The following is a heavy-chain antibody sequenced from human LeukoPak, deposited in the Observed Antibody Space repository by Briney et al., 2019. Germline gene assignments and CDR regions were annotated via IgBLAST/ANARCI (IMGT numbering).Heavy chain of an antibody. Sequence: GGSLRLSCTAFGFTFKSYTMTWVSQAPGKGLVWVSSVSSSGGMNYYADSVKGRFTISRDNSENTMTLQMNSLRVEDTAIYYCAKNRPSYSSGPFDYWGQGALVTVSS. CDR3: AKNRPSYSSGPFDY. CDR2: VSSSGGMN. J-gene: IGHJ4*02. V-gene: IGHV3-23*01. CDR1: GFTFKSYT. D-gene: IGHD6-19*01.